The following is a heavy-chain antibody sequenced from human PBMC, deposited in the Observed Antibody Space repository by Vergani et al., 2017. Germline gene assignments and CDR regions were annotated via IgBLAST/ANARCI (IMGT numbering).Heavy chain of an antibody. CDR2: INPNSGNT. V-gene: IGHV1-8*02. D-gene: IGHD6-19*01. Sequence: QVQLVQSGAEVKKPGASMKVSCKASGYSFTGYYMHWVRQAPGQGLEWMGWINPNSGNTGYAQKFQGRVTMTRNTSISTAYMELSSLRSEDTAVYYCARVFGRRGRSGPDYWGQGTLVTVSS. CDR1: GYSFTGYY. J-gene: IGHJ4*02. CDR3: ARVFGRRGRSGPDY.